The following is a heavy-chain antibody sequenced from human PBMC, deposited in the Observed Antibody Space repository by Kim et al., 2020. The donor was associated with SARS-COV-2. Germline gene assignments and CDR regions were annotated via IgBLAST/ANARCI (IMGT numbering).Heavy chain of an antibody. CDR2: IDPSDSYT. CDR3: ARTTARVLRYFDWFIMDV. CDR1: GYSFTSYW. V-gene: IGHV5-10-1*01. D-gene: IGHD3-9*01. Sequence: GGSLKISCKGSGYSFTSYWISWVRQMPGKGLEWMGRIDPSDSYTNYSPSFQGHVTISADKSISTAYLQWSSLKASDTAMYYCARTTARVLRYFDWFIMDVWGQGTTVTVSS. J-gene: IGHJ6*02.